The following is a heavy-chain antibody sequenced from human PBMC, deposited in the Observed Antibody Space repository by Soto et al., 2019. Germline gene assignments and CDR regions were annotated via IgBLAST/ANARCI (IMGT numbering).Heavy chain of an antibody. J-gene: IGHJ6*02. CDR1: GDSISNYY. CDR2: IYYSGST. Sequence: PSETLSLTCTVSGDSISNYYWSWIRQPPGEGLEWIAYIYYSGSTNYNPSLKSRVTISVDTSKTQFSLKLNSVTAADTAVYYCARSMDTGYYYYGMDVWGQGTTVTVSS. CDR3: ARSMDTGYYYYGMDV. V-gene: IGHV4-59*01.